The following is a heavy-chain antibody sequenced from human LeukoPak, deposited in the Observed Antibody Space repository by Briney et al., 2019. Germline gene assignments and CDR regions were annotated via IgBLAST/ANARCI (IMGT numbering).Heavy chain of an antibody. CDR1: GFSFRSYA. V-gene: IGHV3-20*01. CDR2: INWNGGST. CDR3: ARESYGDYGYYFDY. Sequence: GGSLRLSCAASGFSFRSYAMSWVRQAPGKGLEWVSGINWNGGSTGYADSVKGRFTISRDNAKNSLYLQMNSLRAEDTALYHCARESYGDYGYYFDYWGQGTLVTVSS. D-gene: IGHD4-17*01. J-gene: IGHJ4*02.